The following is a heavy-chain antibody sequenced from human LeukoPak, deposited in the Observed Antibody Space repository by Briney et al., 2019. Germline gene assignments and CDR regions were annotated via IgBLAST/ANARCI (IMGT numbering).Heavy chain of an antibody. CDR1: GGSISSGSYY. J-gene: IGHJ6*02. Sequence: SQTLSLTCTVSGGSISSGSYYWNWIRQPPGKGLEWIGYIYYSGSTNYNPSLKSRVTISVDTSKNQLSLKLSSVTSADTAVYYCAREAVGATDYGMDVWGQGTTVTVSS. CDR3: AREAVGATDYGMDV. V-gene: IGHV4-61*01. D-gene: IGHD1-26*01. CDR2: IYYSGST.